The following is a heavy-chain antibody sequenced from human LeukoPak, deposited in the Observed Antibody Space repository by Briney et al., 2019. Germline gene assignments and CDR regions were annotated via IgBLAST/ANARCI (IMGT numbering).Heavy chain of an antibody. CDR2: IYHSGST. J-gene: IGHJ4*02. CDR1: GYSISSGYY. CDR3: ARASDGYSYGRVLDS. V-gene: IGHV4-38-2*02. D-gene: IGHD5-18*01. Sequence: SETLSLTCTVSGYSISSGYYWGWIRQPPGKGLEWIGSIYHSGSTYYDPSLKSRVTISVDTSKNQFSLKLSSVTAADTAIYYCARASDGYSYGRVLDSWGQGTLVTVSS.